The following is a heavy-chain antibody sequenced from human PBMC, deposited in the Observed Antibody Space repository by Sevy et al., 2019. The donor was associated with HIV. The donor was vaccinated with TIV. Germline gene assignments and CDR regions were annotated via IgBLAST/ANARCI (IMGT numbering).Heavy chain of an antibody. CDR1: GFTFSDYY. D-gene: IGHD3-10*01. CDR3: AREAGSGSDYQQIDYYYGMDV. J-gene: IGHJ6*02. Sequence: GGSLRLSCAASGFTFSDYYMSWIRQAPGKGLEWVSYISSSGSTIYYADSGKGRFTISRANSKNSLYLQMNSLRAEDTAVYYCAREAGSGSDYQQIDYYYGMDVWGQGTTVTVSS. V-gene: IGHV3-11*01. CDR2: ISSSGSTI.